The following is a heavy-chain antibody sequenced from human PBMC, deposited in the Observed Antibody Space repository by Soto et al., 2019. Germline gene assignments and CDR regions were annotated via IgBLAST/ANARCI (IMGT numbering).Heavy chain of an antibody. V-gene: IGHV1-2*02. CDR3: ATDMRRGMRVEQPDY. J-gene: IGHJ4*02. CDR1: GYSFIDYF. CDR2: IHPNSGIT. D-gene: IGHD2-8*01. Sequence: QVQLVQSGAEVKKPGASMKVSCKASGYSFIDYFMHWVRQAPGQGLQWVGSIHPNSGITKFSPEFLGRVTMTRDTSLNTAYLELDGLSSDDTGMSFCATDMRRGMRVEQPDYWGPGTLLTVSS.